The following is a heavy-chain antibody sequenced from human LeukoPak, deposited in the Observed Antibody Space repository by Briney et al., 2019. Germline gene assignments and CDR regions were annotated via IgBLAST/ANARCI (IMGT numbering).Heavy chain of an antibody. J-gene: IGHJ6*02. V-gene: IGHV4-59*01. CDR3: XXXXSGVXALGDXTFXGLDV. CDR2: IYXXGST. CDR1: GASLSLYY. Sequence: PSETLSLTCTVSGASLSLYYWSWIRQPPGKGLEWIGHIYXXGSTHYNPSLRSRVTLSVDTSKNQFSLKMTSVTAADTAVYYCXXXXSGVXALGDXTFXGLDVWGQGTTVNVS. D-gene: IGHD3-3*02.